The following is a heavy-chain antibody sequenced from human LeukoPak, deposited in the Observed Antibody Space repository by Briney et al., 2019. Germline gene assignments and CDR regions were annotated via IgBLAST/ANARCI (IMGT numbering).Heavy chain of an antibody. J-gene: IGHJ3*02. Sequence: GGSLRLSCAASGFTFDDYAMHWVRQAPGKGLEWGSGISWNSGSIGYADSVKGRFTISRDNAKNSLYLQMNSLRAEDTALYYCAKDLTMVRGVSDAFDIWGQGTMVTVSS. CDR3: AKDLTMVRGVSDAFDI. V-gene: IGHV3-9*01. D-gene: IGHD3-10*01. CDR2: ISWNSGSI. CDR1: GFTFDDYA.